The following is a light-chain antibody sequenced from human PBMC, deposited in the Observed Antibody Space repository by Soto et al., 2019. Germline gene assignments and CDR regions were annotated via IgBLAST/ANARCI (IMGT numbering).Light chain of an antibody. CDR2: GAS. V-gene: IGKV3D-15*01. CDR1: QSVSSN. Sequence: EIVMTQSPATLSVTPGERVTLSCRASQSVSSNLAWYQQTPGQAPRLLIYGASTRVTGIPARFSGSGSGTEFTLTISSLQSEDFADYYCQQYKNWPAITFGQGTRRENK. J-gene: IGKJ5*01. CDR3: QQYKNWPAIT.